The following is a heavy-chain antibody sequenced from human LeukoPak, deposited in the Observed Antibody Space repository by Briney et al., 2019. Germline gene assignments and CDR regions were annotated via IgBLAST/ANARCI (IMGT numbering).Heavy chain of an antibody. CDR2: IYYSGST. D-gene: IGHD3-10*01. J-gene: IGHJ4*02. V-gene: IGHV4-31*03. CDR3: ARDAYGSGSPLDY. Sequence: SQTLSLTCTVSGGSISSGGYYWSWIRQHPGKGLEWIGYIYYSGSTYYNPSLKSRVTISVGTSKNQFSLKLSSVTAADTAVYYCARDAYGSGSPLDYWGQGTLVTVSS. CDR1: GGSISSGGYY.